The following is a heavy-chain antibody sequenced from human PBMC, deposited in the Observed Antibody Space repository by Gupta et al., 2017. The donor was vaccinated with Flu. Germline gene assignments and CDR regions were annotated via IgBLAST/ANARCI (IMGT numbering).Heavy chain of an antibody. CDR1: GYLFTSYP. CDR3: ARDGTHYSDFEF. Sequence: QLQLVQSGAEMKAPGDSVKVSCKASGYLFTSYPIHWVRQAPGQGLEWMGVIHTSGAGTGSAQRCQDRLTMASDTSTSTVYMKVHSLRSEDTAEYYCARDGTHYSDFEFWGRGTLVTVSS. V-gene: IGHV1-46*01. CDR2: IHTSGAGT. J-gene: IGHJ4*02. D-gene: IGHD4-4*01.